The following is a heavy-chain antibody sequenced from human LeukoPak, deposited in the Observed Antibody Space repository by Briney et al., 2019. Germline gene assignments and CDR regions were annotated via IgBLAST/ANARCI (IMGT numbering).Heavy chain of an antibody. D-gene: IGHD5-24*01. CDR1: GGSISSYY. CDR3: ARRDGYNSYYFDY. Sequence: SETLSLTCTVSGGSISSYYGSWIREPPEKGREWRGYIYYSGSTNYNPSLKSRVTISVGTSKNQFSLKLSSVTAADTAVYYCARRDGYNSYYFDYWGQGTLVTVSS. J-gene: IGHJ4*02. V-gene: IGHV4-59*01. CDR2: IYYSGST.